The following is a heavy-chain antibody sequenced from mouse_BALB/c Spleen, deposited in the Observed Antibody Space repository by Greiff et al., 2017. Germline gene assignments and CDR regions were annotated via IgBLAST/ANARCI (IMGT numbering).Heavy chain of an antibody. V-gene: IGHV14-3*02. J-gene: IGHJ2*01. D-gene: IGHD1-1*01. CDR2: IDPANGNT. CDR1: GFNIKDTY. CDR3: ARGYGSRN. Sequence: VQLQQSGAELVKPGASVKLSCTASGFNIKDTYMHWVKQRPEQGLEWIGRIDPANGNTKYDPKFQGKATITADTSSNTAYLHLSSLTSEDTAVYYCARGYGSRNWGQGTTLTVSS.